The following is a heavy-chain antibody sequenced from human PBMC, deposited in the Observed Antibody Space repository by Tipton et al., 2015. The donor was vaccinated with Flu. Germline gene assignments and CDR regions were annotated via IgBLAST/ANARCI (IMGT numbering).Heavy chain of an antibody. CDR3: AIEGYSSSLNL. CDR1: GDSIDSRYY. J-gene: IGHJ4*02. V-gene: IGHV4-34*01. D-gene: IGHD6-13*01. Sequence: TLSLTCSVFGDSIDSRYYWGWIRQPPGKGLEWIGEINHSGSTNYNPSLKSRVTISVDTSKNQFSLKLSSVTAADTAVYYCAIEGYSSSLNLWGQGTLVTVSS. CDR2: INHSGST.